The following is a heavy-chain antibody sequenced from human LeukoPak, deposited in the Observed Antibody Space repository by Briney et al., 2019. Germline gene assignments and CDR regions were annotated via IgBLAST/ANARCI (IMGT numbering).Heavy chain of an antibody. Sequence: GASVKVSCKASGYTFTSYDISWVRQAPGQGLEWMGWMNPNSGNTGYAQKFQGRVTMTRNTSISTAYMELSSLRSEDTAVYYCARSQQLVNDAFDIWGQGTMVTVSS. V-gene: IGHV1-8*01. CDR2: MNPNSGNT. CDR1: GYTFTSYD. J-gene: IGHJ3*02. D-gene: IGHD6-13*01. CDR3: ARSQQLVNDAFDI.